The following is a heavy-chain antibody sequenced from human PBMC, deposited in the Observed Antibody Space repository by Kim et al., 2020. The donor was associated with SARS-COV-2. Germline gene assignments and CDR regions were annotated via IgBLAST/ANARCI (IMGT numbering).Heavy chain of an antibody. CDR3: ASLKGGYSSSWPFFDY. V-gene: IGHV4-59*08. J-gene: IGHJ4*02. D-gene: IGHD6-13*01. CDR1: GGSISSYY. CDR2: IYYSGST. Sequence: SETLSLTCTVSGGSISSYYWSWIRQPPGKGLEWIGYIYYSGSTNYNPSLKSRVTISVDTSKNQFSLKLSSVTAADTAVYYCASLKGGYSSSWPFFDYWGQGTLVTVSS.